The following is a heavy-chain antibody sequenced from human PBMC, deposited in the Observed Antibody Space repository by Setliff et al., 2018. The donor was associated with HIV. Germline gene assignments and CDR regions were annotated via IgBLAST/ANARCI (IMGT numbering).Heavy chain of an antibody. CDR3: ARQDHSSVNSGSLYAFDV. CDR2: ISAYNGNT. D-gene: IGHD3-22*01. CDR1: GYTFTSYG. V-gene: IGHV1-18*01. Sequence: ASVKVSCKASGYTFTSYGISWVRQAPGQGLEWMGWISAYNGNTNYAQKLQGRVTMTTDTSTSTAYMEVRSLRSDDTAVYYCARQDHSSVNSGSLYAFDVWSQGTMVTVSS. J-gene: IGHJ3*01.